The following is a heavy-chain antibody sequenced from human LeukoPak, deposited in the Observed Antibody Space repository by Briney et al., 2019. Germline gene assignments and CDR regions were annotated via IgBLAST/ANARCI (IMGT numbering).Heavy chain of an antibody. J-gene: IGHJ4*02. CDR2: FYPEDGET. CDR3: ATAVGIAAAGAYYFDY. CDR1: GYTLTKLS. V-gene: IGHV1-24*01. Sequence: GASVKLSCKVSGYTLTKLSMHWVRQAPGKGLEWVGGFYPEDGETIYSNKVKGRVPMNEDRSTDTAYMELSSVRSEDKAVYYCATAVGIAAAGAYYFDYWGQGTLVTVSS. D-gene: IGHD6-13*01.